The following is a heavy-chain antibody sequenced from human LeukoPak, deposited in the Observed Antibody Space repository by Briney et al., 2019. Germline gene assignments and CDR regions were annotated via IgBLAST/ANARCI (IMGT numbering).Heavy chain of an antibody. V-gene: IGHV1-2*02. Sequence: ASVKVSCKASGYTFTDFYMHWVRQAPGQGLEWMGWINPNSGGTRSAQKFQGRVTMTRDTSISTAYMELSSLRSDDTAVYYCARAPSYYSDSYFDYWGQGTLVTVSS. CDR2: INPNSGGT. D-gene: IGHD3-22*01. J-gene: IGHJ4*02. CDR1: GYTFTDFY. CDR3: ARAPSYYSDSYFDY.